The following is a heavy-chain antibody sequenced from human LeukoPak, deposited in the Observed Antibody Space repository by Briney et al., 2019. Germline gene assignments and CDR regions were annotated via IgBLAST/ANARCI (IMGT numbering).Heavy chain of an antibody. CDR1: GFTFSSYS. J-gene: IGHJ4*02. CDR2: ISSSSSYI. Sequence: GGSLRLSCAASGFTFSSYSMSWVRQAPGKGLEWVSSISSSSSYIYYADSVKGRSTISRDNAKNSLYLQMNSLRAEDTAVYYCAIYYDFWSGYYTGGPYYFDYWGQGTLVTVSS. D-gene: IGHD3-3*01. CDR3: AIYYDFWSGYYTGGPYYFDY. V-gene: IGHV3-21*01.